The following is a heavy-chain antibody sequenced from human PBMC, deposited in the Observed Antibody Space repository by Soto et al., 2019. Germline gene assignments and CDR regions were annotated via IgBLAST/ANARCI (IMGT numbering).Heavy chain of an antibody. D-gene: IGHD3-10*01. Sequence: PSETLSLTCSVSGGSVSSVNYYWSWIRQPPGKGLEWIGYIYYSGSTNYNPSLKSRVTISVDTSKNQFSLKLSSVTAADTAVYYCARYGSGSYYNTLSPGFDYWGQGTLVTVSS. J-gene: IGHJ4*02. CDR3: ARYGSGSYYNTLSPGFDY. CDR1: GGSVSSVNYY. CDR2: IYYSGST. V-gene: IGHV4-61*01.